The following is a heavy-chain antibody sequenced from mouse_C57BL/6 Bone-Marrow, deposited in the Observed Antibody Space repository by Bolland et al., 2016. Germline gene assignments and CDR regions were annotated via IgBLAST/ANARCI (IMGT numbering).Heavy chain of an antibody. Sequence: SKSSNYATYYADSVKDRFTISRDDSQSMLYLQMNNLKTEDTAMYYCVRDCSSYDYWGQGTLV. D-gene: IGHD1-1*01. CDR2: SKSSNYAT. V-gene: IGHV10-3*01. J-gene: IGHJ3*01. CDR3: VRDCSSYDY.